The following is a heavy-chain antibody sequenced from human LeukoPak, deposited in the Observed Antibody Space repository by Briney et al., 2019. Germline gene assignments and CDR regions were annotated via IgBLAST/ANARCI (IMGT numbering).Heavy chain of an antibody. D-gene: IGHD6-19*01. CDR1: GFTFSSYA. CDR3: ARDSSGWFWFDY. Sequence: GGSLRLSCAASGFTFSSYAMSWVRQAPGKGLEWVSAISGSGGSTYYADSVKGRFTISRDNSKNTLYLQMNSLRAEDTAVYYCARDSSGWFWFDYWGQGTLVTVSS. J-gene: IGHJ4*02. V-gene: IGHV3-23*01. CDR2: ISGSGGST.